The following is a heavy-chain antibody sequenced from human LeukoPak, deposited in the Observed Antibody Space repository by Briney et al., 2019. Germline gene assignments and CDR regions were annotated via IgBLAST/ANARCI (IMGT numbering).Heavy chain of an antibody. J-gene: IGHJ4*02. Sequence: GGSLRLSCAASGFTLSRNYMSWVRGTPGGGLGWVSDMYSGGSTYHADSVKGRFTISRDNSKNTLFLQMNSVRAEDTAVYYCAIDGGAYDILTGYDFDYWGEGTLVTVSS. CDR1: GFTLSRNY. CDR2: MYSGGST. V-gene: IGHV3-66*01. D-gene: IGHD3-9*01. CDR3: AIDGGAYDILTGYDFDY.